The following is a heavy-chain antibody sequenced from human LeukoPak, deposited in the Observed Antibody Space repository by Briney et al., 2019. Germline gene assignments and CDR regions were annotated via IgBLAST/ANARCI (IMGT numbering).Heavy chain of an antibody. CDR3: AKRMERRGENGFDP. Sequence: GRSLRPSCAASGFAFSDYYMSWIRQAPGKGLEWVSAISGSGGSTYYADSVKGRFTISRDNSKNTLYLQMNSLRAEDTAVYYCAKRMERRGENGFDPWGQGTLVTVSS. D-gene: IGHD1-1*01. CDR2: ISGSGGST. J-gene: IGHJ5*02. CDR1: GFAFSDYY. V-gene: IGHV3-23*01.